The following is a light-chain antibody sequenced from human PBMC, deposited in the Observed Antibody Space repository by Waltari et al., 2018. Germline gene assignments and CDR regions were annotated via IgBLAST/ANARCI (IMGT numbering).Light chain of an antibody. V-gene: IGLV2-8*01. Sequence: PPSASGSPGQSVTISCTGTSSDVGAYDYVSWYQQHPDKAPKLMIYEVTKRPSGVPDRFSGSKSGNTASLTVSGLQAEDEADYYCCAYAGSYMVFGAGTKVTVL. CDR3: CAYAGSYMV. CDR1: SSDVGAYDY. J-gene: IGLJ3*02. CDR2: EVT.